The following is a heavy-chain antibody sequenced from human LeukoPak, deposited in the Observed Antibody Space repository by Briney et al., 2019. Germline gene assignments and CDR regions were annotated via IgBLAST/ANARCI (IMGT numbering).Heavy chain of an antibody. Sequence: SETLSLTCTVSGGSISSYYWSWIRQPPGKGLEWIGYIYYSGSTNYSPSLKSRVTISVDTSKNQFSLKLSSVTAADTAVYYCARDSGPAGYSSSYWGQGTLVTVSS. D-gene: IGHD6-13*01. V-gene: IGHV4-59*01. CDR2: IYYSGST. J-gene: IGHJ4*02. CDR3: ARDSGPAGYSSSY. CDR1: GGSISSYY.